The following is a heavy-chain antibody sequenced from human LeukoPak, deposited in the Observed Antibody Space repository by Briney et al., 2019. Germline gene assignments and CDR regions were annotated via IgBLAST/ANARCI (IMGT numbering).Heavy chain of an antibody. J-gene: IGHJ4*02. CDR2: IYHSGSP. CDR1: GGSISSGGYS. CDR3: ARGIQPFDY. D-gene: IGHD5-18*01. V-gene: IGHV4-30-2*01. Sequence: PSQTLSLTCAVSGGSISSGGYSWSWTRQPPGKGLEWIGYIYHSGSPYYNPSLKSRVTISVDRSKNQFPLRLSSVTAADTAVYYCARGIQPFDYWGQGTLVTVSS.